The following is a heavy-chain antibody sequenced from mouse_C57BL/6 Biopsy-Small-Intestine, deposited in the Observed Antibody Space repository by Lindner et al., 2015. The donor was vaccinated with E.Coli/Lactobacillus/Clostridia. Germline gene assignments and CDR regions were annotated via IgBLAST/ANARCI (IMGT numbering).Heavy chain of an antibody. CDR3: STGVPTY. J-gene: IGHJ3*01. Sequence: VQLQESGPELVKPGASVKISCKASGYTFSSFWMNWMKQKPGKGLEWIGRIYPGDGDTNYNGKFKGKATLTTDKSSDTAYMQLSSLTSEDTAVYYCSTGVPTYWGQGTLVTVS. CDR2: IYPGDGDT. D-gene: IGHD2-1*01. V-gene: IGHV1-82*01. CDR1: GYTFSSFW.